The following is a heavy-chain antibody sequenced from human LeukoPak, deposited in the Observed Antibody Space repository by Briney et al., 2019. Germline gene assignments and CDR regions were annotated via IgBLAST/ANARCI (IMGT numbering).Heavy chain of an antibody. Sequence: GGSLRLSCAASGFTFSSYAMHWVRQAPGKGLEWVAVISYDGSNKYYADSVKGRFTISRDNSKNTLYLQMNSLRAEDTAVYYCASGGTSSGWDYWGQGTLVTVSS. D-gene: IGHD6-19*01. CDR1: GFTFSSYA. CDR2: ISYDGSNK. V-gene: IGHV3-30-3*01. CDR3: ASGGTSSGWDY. J-gene: IGHJ4*02.